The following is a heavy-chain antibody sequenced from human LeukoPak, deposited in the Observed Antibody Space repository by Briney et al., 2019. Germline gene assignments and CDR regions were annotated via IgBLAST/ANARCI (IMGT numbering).Heavy chain of an antibody. CDR3: ARGEGTLAGRRWPYSFYYYVDV. D-gene: IGHD6-19*01. CDR2: INHSGAT. CDR1: GGSFSDYY. Sequence: SXXLSLTCVVYGGSFSDYYWTWVRQPPGKGLEWIGEINHSGATKYNPSLKSRVTISIEKSNNQFSLKLNSVTAADTAVYYCARGEGTLAGRRWPYSFYYYVDVWGKGTTVTVSS. J-gene: IGHJ6*03. V-gene: IGHV4-34*01.